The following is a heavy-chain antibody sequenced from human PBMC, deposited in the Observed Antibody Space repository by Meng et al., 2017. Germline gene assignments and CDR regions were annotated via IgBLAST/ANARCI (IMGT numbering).Heavy chain of an antibody. CDR3: ARVDRNDDADFDY. CDR2: IIPILGIA. J-gene: IGHJ4*02. Sequence: QVPLGQSEDEVKKPGSSVKVSCKASGGTFSSYTISWVRQAPGQGLEWMGRIIPILGIANYAQKFQGRVTITADKSTSTAYMELSSLRSEDTAVYYCARVDRNDDADFDYWGQGTLVTVSS. CDR1: GGTFSSYT. V-gene: IGHV1-69*09. D-gene: IGHD1-1*01.